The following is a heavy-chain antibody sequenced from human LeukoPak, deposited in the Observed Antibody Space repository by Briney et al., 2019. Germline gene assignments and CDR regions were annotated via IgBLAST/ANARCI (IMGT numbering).Heavy chain of an antibody. V-gene: IGHV3-30*04. CDR1: GFTFSSYA. J-gene: IGHJ4*02. D-gene: IGHD2-21*01. CDR3: AREGGEGIDY. Sequence: GGSLRLSCAASGFTFSSYAMHWVRQAPDKGLEWVAVLSYDGNNEFYADSVKGRFTLPRDNSKNTLYVQMNSLRTEDTAVYYCAREGGEGIDYWGQGTLVTVSS. CDR2: LSYDGNNE.